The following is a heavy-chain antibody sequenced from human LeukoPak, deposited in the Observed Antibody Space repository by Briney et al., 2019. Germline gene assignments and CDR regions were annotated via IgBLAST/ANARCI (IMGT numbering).Heavy chain of an antibody. J-gene: IGHJ3*02. D-gene: IGHD2-21*01. CDR3: AKDGDYSAFDI. V-gene: IGHV3-30*18. CDR2: KSYDGRNK. Sequence: PGGSLRLSCAASGFTVSSNYMSWVRQAPGKGLEWVAVKSYDGRNKYYADSVKGRFTISRDNSKNTLYLQMNSLRAEDTAVYYCAKDGDYSAFDIWGQGTMVTVSS. CDR1: GFTVSSNY.